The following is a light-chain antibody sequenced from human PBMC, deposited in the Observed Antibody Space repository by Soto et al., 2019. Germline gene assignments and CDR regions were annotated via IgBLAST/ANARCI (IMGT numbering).Light chain of an antibody. CDR3: QQYDNLPPLT. Sequence: DIQMTQSPSSLSASVGDRVTITCQASQDISNYLNWYQQKPGKAPKLLIYDASNLETGVPSRFSGSGSGTDFTFTISILQLEDIATYYCQQYDNLPPLTFGGGTKGEIK. J-gene: IGKJ4*01. CDR2: DAS. V-gene: IGKV1-33*01. CDR1: QDISNY.